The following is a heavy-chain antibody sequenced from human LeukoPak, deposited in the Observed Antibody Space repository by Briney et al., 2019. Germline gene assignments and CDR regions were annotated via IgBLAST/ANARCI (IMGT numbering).Heavy chain of an antibody. V-gene: IGHV5-51*01. CDR2: IYPGDSDT. J-gene: IGHJ3*02. CDR3: ARSRAETVPVWGSYRNHDAFDI. Sequence: GESLKISCKGSGYSFTNYWIGWVRQTPGKGLEWMGIIYPGDSDTTYKPSFQGQVTISADKSISTDYLQWSSLKASDTAMYYCARSRAETVPVWGSYRNHDAFDIWGQGTMVTVSS. CDR1: GYSFTNYW. D-gene: IGHD3-16*02.